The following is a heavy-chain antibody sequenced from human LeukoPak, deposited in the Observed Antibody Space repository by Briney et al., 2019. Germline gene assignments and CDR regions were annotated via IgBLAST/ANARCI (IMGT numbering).Heavy chain of an antibody. J-gene: IGHJ4*02. V-gene: IGHV3-48*04. Sequence: PGESLRLSCAASGFTFSSYSMNWVRQAPGKGLEWVSYISTSSSTIYYADSVRGRFTISRDNAKNSLYLQMNSLRAEDTAVYYCASIDYSRNWYWGQGTLVTVSS. CDR2: ISTSSSTI. CDR1: GFTFSSYS. D-gene: IGHD6-13*01. CDR3: ASIDYSRNWY.